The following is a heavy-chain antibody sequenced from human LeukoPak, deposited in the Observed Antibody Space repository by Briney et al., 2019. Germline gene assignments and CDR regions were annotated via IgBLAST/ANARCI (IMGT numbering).Heavy chain of an antibody. D-gene: IGHD1-26*01. CDR1: GGSISSGGYS. Sequence: PSQTLSLTCTVSGGSISSGGYSWSWIRQPPGKGLEWIGYIYHSGSTYYNPSLKSRVTISVDRSKNQFSLKLSSVTAADTAVYYCARASFRSPADYWGQGTLVTVSS. CDR2: IYHSGST. CDR3: ARASFRSPADY. V-gene: IGHV4-30-2*01. J-gene: IGHJ4*02.